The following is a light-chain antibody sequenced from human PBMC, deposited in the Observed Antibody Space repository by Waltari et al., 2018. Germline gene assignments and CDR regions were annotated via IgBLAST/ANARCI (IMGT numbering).Light chain of an antibody. Sequence: DIQMTQSPSPLSASVGDRVTITCRASQGISIYLALYQQKPGKVPNLLIYAASTLQSGVPSRFSGSGSGTDFSLTISSLQPEDVATYYCQNYYSAREFTFGPGTKVDMK. J-gene: IGKJ3*01. V-gene: IGKV1-27*01. CDR1: QGISIY. CDR2: AAS. CDR3: QNYYSAREFT.